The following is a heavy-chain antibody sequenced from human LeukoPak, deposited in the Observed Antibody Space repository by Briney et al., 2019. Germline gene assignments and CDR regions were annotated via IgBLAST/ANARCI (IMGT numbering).Heavy chain of an antibody. J-gene: IGHJ4*02. CDR2: ISYFGSA. CDR3: ATHDEGSFFES. D-gene: IGHD3-3*02. V-gene: IGHV4-39*01. Sequence: SETLSLTCTVSGGSVRTTRYYWAWIRQSPGKGLEWIGSISYFGSAYYRPSLHTRATISMDSSKTQISLTLSSVTATDTALYYCATHDEGSFFESWGQGALVTVS. CDR1: GGSVRTTRYY.